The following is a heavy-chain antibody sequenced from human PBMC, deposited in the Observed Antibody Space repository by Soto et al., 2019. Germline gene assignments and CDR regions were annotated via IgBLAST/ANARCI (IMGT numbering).Heavy chain of an antibody. J-gene: IGHJ1*01. CDR2: IYSGGST. D-gene: IGHD3-22*01. Sequence: EVQLVESGGGLIQPGGSLRLSCAASGFTVSSNYMSWVRQAPGKGLEWVSVIYSGGSTYYADSVKGRFTISRDNSKSTLYLEMNSLRADATAVYYCARDRVESGYPEYFQHWGQGTLVTVSS. V-gene: IGHV3-53*01. CDR1: GFTVSSNY. CDR3: ARDRVESGYPEYFQH.